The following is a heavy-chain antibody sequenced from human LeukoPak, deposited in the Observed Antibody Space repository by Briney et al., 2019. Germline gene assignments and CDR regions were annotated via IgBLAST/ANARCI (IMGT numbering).Heavy chain of an antibody. Sequence: GASVKVSCKASGYTFTSYYMHWVRQAPGQGLEWMGIINPSGGSTSYAQKFQGRVTMARDMSTSTVYMELSSLRSEDTAVYYCARDWKKGYYYMDVWGKGTTVTVSS. J-gene: IGHJ6*03. V-gene: IGHV1-46*01. CDR1: GYTFTSYY. CDR2: INPSGGST. D-gene: IGHD1-1*01. CDR3: ARDWKKGYYYMDV.